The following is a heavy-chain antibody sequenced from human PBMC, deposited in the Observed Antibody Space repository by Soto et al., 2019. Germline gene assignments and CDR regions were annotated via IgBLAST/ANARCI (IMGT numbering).Heavy chain of an antibody. V-gene: IGHV1-69*13. CDR1: GCTFSSYA. J-gene: IGHJ4*02. CDR3: ARGYSSGYFAY. Sequence: GSALKLTCKASGCTFSSYAISWLRQAPGQGLEWMGGIIPIFGTANYAQKFQGRVTITADESTSTAYMELSSLKSEDTAVYYCARGYSSGYFAYWGQRTLVIVSS. CDR2: IIPIFGTA. D-gene: IGHD6-19*01.